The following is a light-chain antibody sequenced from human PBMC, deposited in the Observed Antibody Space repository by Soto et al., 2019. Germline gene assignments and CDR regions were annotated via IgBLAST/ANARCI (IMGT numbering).Light chain of an antibody. CDR3: QQYDNSPIT. CDR1: QSVSSY. Sequence: EIVLTQSPATLSLSPVERATLSCMASQSVSSYLAWYQQKPGQAPRLVIYGASSRATGIPDRFSGTGSETDFTLTISRLEPEDFAVYYCQQYDNSPITFGQGTRLEI. V-gene: IGKV3-20*01. CDR2: GAS. J-gene: IGKJ5*01.